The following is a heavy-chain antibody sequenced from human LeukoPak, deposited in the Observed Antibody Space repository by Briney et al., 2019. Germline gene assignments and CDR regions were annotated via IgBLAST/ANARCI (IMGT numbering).Heavy chain of an antibody. CDR3: ARAPVVPAPPDYYYYYMDV. J-gene: IGHJ6*03. Sequence: SQTLSLTCAISGDSVSSNSAAWNWIRQSPSRGLEWLGRTYYRSKWYNDDAVSVKSRITINPDTSKNQFSLQLNSVTPEDTAVYYCARAPVVPAPPDYYYYYMDVWGKGTTVTVSS. D-gene: IGHD2-2*01. CDR2: TYYRSKWYN. V-gene: IGHV6-1*01. CDR1: GDSVSSNSAA.